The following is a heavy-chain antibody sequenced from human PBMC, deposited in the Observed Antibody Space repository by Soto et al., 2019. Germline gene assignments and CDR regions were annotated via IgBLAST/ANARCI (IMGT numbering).Heavy chain of an antibody. Sequence: SETLSLTCAVYGGSFSGYYWSWIHQPPGKGLEWIGEINHSGSTNYNPSLKSRVTISVDTSKNQFSLKLSSVTAVDTAVYYCARGREAGYSYVDYWGQGTLVTVSS. CDR3: ARGREAGYSYVDY. V-gene: IGHV4-34*01. J-gene: IGHJ4*02. CDR2: INHSGST. CDR1: GGSFSGYY. D-gene: IGHD5-18*01.